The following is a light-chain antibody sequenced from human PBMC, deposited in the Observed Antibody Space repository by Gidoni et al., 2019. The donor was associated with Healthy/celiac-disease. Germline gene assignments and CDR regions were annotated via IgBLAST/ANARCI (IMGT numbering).Light chain of an antibody. CDR3: CSYAGSYTLV. CDR2: DVS. J-gene: IGLJ3*02. CDR1: SSDVGGYNY. V-gene: IGLV2-11*01. Sequence: QSALTRPRSLSGSPGQSVTISCTGTSSDVGGYNYVSWYQQHPGKAPKLMIYDVSKRPSGVPDRFSGSKSGNTASLTISGLQAEDEADYYCCSYAGSYTLVFGGGTKLTVL.